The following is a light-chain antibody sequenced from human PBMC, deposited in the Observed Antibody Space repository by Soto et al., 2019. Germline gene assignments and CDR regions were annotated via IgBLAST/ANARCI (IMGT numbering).Light chain of an antibody. Sequence: MMMTQSPATLSVSPGERVTLSCRTSHSVNSHVAWDQQKPGQAPRLLLYGASTRATGIPVRCSGSGVGTEFTLTISSLQSEDCAVYCCQQYKNWPLFGQGTRLEIK. CDR1: HSVNSH. J-gene: IGKJ5*01. V-gene: IGKV3-15*01. CDR3: QQYKNWPL. CDR2: GAS.